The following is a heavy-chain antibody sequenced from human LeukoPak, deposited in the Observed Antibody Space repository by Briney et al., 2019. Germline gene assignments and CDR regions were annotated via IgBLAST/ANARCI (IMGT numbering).Heavy chain of an antibody. CDR1: GFTFSSYA. Sequence: GRSLRLSCAASGFTFSSYAMHWVRQAPGKGLEWVAVISYHGSNKYYADSVKGRFTISRDNSKNTLYLQMNSLRAGDTAVYYCARETERMITFGGVIVDKYNWADPWGQGTLVTVSS. V-gene: IGHV3-30-3*01. CDR3: ARETERMITFGGVIVDKYNWADP. J-gene: IGHJ5*02. D-gene: IGHD3-16*02. CDR2: ISYHGSNK.